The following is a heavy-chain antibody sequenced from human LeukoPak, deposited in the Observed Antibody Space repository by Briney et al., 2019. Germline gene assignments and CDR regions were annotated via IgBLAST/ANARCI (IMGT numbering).Heavy chain of an antibody. CDR3: AEDQGYSSAWYSRDGFDM. CDR2: ISKSGDST. D-gene: IGHD6-19*01. V-gene: IGHV3-23*01. Sequence: GGSLRLSCAASGFSFSSYAMSWVRQAPGKGLEWVSAISKSGDSTFYADSVKGRFTISRDNSQNTLYVQMNSLRAEDTAVYYCAEDQGYSSAWYSRDGFDMWGQGTMVTVSS. J-gene: IGHJ3*02. CDR1: GFSFSSYA.